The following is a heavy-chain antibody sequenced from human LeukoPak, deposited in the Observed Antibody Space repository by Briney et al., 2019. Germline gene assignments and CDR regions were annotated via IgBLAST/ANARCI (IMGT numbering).Heavy chain of an antibody. CDR3: ARGRAYSSSWYVRLDY. V-gene: IGHV4-34*01. CDR2: INHSGST. CDR1: GGSFSGYY. Sequence: PSETLSLTCAVYGGSFSGYYWSWIRQPPGKGLEWLGEINHSGSTNYNPSLKSRVTISVDTSKNQFSLKLSSVTAADTAVYYCARGRAYSSSWYVRLDYWGQRTLVTVSS. J-gene: IGHJ4*02. D-gene: IGHD6-13*01.